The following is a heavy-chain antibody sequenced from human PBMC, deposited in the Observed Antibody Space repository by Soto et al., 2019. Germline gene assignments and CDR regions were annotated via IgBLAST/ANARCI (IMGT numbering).Heavy chain of an antibody. V-gene: IGHV4-34*01. Sequence: QSPTLSLTCAVYGGSFSGYYWSWIRQPPGKGLEWIGEINHSGSTNYNPSLKSRVTISVDTSKNQFSLKLSSVTAADTAVYYCARGLNGDPHGGNYYYMDVWGKGTTVTVSS. J-gene: IGHJ6*03. CDR3: ARGLNGDPHGGNYYYMDV. CDR2: INHSGST. CDR1: GGSFSGYY. D-gene: IGHD4-17*01.